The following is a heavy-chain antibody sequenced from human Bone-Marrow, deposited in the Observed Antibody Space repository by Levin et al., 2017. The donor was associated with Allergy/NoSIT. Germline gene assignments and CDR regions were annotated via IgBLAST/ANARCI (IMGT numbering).Heavy chain of an antibody. V-gene: IGHV3-48*04. J-gene: IGHJ5*02. CDR3: ARDYGTGWFDP. D-gene: IGHD3-16*01. Sequence: SCAASGFSFNTYGMNWVRQAPGKGLEWVSYISSSRSSIYYADSVKGRFTISRDNAKNSLDLQIHSLRAEDTAVYYCARDYGTGWFDPWGQGTLVTVSS. CDR1: GFSFNTYG. CDR2: ISSSRSSI.